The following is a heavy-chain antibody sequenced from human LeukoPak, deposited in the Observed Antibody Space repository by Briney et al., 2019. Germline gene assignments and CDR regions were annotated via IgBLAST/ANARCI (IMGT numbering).Heavy chain of an antibody. V-gene: IGHV1-69*01. Sequence: SVKVSCKVSGGTFSSYALNWVRQAPGQGLEWMGGIIPIFGTANYAQNFQGRLTVAADESTSTAYMELSSLRSEDTAVYYCARAEYYYDTSLSGSFHIWGQGTMVTVSS. D-gene: IGHD3-22*01. CDR1: GGTFSSYA. CDR2: IIPIFGTA. J-gene: IGHJ3*02. CDR3: ARAEYYYDTSLSGSFHI.